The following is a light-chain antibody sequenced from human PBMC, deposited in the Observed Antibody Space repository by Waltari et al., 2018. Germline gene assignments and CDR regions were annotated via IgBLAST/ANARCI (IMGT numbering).Light chain of an antibody. CDR3: SSYTSTSAYV. CDR2: EVT. CDR1: SSDVGAYDY. V-gene: IGLV2-14*03. J-gene: IGLJ1*01. Sequence: QPALAQPASVSGSPGQSITISCSGTSSDVGAYDYVSWYQQHPGEVPKLIIYEVTTRPSGVSNPFAGSKSGNTASLTISGLQAEDDADYYCSSYTSTSAYVFGSGTKVTVI.